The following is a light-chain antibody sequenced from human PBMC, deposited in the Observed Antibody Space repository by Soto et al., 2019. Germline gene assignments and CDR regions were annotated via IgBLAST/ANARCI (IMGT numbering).Light chain of an antibody. V-gene: IGKV1-5*03. CDR2: KAS. J-gene: IGKJ1*01. Sequence: DIQMTQSHSTMTGSVGDRVTITCRASQTISSWLAWYQQKPGKAPKLLIYKASTLKSGVPSRFSGSGSGTEFTLTISSLQPDDFATYYCQQYNSYPRTFGQGTKVDIK. CDR1: QTISSW. CDR3: QQYNSYPRT.